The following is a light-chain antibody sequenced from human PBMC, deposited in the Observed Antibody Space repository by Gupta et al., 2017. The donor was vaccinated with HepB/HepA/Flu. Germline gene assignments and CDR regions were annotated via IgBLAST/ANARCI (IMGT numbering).Light chain of an antibody. CDR3: MQSLQTSRGLFT. Sequence: DIVMTQSPLSLPVTPGEPASISCRSSQSLLHSNGFNYLDWFLQKPGQSPQLLIYLGSNRASGVPDRFSGSGSGTDFTLKISRVEAEDVGVYYCMQSLQTSRGLFTFGPGTKVDIK. V-gene: IGKV2-28*01. J-gene: IGKJ3*01. CDR1: QSLLHSNGFNY. CDR2: LGS.